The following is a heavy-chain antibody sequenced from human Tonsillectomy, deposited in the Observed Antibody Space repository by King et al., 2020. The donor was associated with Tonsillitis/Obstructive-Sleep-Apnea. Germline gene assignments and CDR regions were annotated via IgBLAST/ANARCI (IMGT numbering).Heavy chain of an antibody. Sequence: VQLVESGGGVVQPGRSLRLSCAASGFTFSSYAMHWVRQAPGKGLEWVAVISYDGSNKYYADSVKGRFTISRDNSKNTLYLQMNSLRAEDTAVYYCARGHYYDSSGYYYVWAFDMWGQGTMVTVSS. CDR3: ARGHYYDSSGYYYVWAFDM. V-gene: IGHV3-30*04. J-gene: IGHJ3*02. CDR1: GFTFSSYA. D-gene: IGHD3-22*01. CDR2: ISYDGSNK.